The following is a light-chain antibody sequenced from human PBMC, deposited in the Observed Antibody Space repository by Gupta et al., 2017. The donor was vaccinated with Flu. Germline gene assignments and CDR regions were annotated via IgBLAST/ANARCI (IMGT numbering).Light chain of an antibody. CDR3: QQRSNWPPVT. Sequence: EIVLTQSPATLSFSPGERATLSCRASQSISRNLAWYQHKPGQAPRLLICDASDRATGVPARFSGSGSGTDFTLTISSLEPEDFAVYYCQQRSNWPPVTFGGGTKVEIK. J-gene: IGKJ4*01. CDR2: DAS. V-gene: IGKV3-11*01. CDR1: QSISRN.